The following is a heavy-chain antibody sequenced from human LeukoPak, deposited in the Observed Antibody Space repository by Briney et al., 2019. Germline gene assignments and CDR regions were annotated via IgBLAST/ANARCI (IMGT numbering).Heavy chain of an antibody. CDR2: IYTSGST. V-gene: IGHV4-4*07. D-gene: IGHD3-16*01. CDR3: GAFGGHRTYYHMDV. J-gene: IGHJ6*03. CDR1: GGSISSYY. Sequence: SETLSLTCTVSGGSISSYYWSWIRQPAGKGLEWIGRIYTSGSTNYNPSLKSRVTISVDTSKNQFSLKLSSVTAADTAVYYCGAFGGHRTYYHMDVWGKGTTVTVSS.